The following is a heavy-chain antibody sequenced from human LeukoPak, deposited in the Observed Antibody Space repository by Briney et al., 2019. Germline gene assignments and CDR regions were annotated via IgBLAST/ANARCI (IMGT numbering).Heavy chain of an antibody. J-gene: IGHJ6*03. D-gene: IGHD6-13*01. CDR2: IRYGGSNK. Sequence: GGSLRLSCAASGFTVSSYGMHWVRQAPGKGLEWVAFIRYGGSNKYYADSVKGRFTISRDNSKNTLYLQMNSLRAEDTAVYYCAKVPPYSSSWYGDYYYYMDVWGKGTTVTVSS. CDR1: GFTVSSYG. CDR3: AKVPPYSSSWYGDYYYYMDV. V-gene: IGHV3-30*02.